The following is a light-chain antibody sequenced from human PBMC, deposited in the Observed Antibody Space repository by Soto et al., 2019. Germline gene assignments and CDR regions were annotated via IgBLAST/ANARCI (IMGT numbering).Light chain of an antibody. Sequence: QSVLTQPASVSESPGQTITISCTGTSTDIGAYIYVSWYQQHPDKAPKLIIYDVTNRPSGVSNRFSGSKSGNTASLTISGLQAEDEADYYCSSYTASNSFYFGTGTKVTVL. J-gene: IGLJ1*01. CDR3: SSYTASNSFY. CDR1: STDIGAYIY. V-gene: IGLV2-14*01. CDR2: DVT.